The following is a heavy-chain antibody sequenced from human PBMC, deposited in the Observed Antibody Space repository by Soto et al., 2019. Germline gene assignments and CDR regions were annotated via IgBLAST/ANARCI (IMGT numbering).Heavy chain of an antibody. J-gene: IGHJ5*02. CDR2: IIPIFGTT. CDR1: GGTFSNYA. Sequence: QVQLVQSGAEVKKPGSSVKVSCKASGGTFSNYAISWVRQAPGQGLEWVGGIIPIFGTTNFAQNFQGRVTITAXXXTXXAYMELSGLRSEDTAVYYCARDGGRDGYFGNWLDPWGQGTLVTVSS. CDR3: ARDGGRDGYFGNWLDP. V-gene: IGHV1-69*12. D-gene: IGHD5-12*01.